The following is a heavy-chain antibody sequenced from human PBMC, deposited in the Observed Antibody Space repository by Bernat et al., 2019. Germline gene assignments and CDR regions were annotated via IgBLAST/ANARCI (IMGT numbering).Heavy chain of an antibody. Sequence: QVQLVESGGGVVQPGRSLRLSCAASGFTFSSYVMHWVRQAPGKGLEWVAVISYDGSNKYYADAVRRQFTITRDNSKNTLYLTMNCLRAEDKAVYYCARDGDSSGWYSLLRAPHGMDVWGQRTKATVSS. CDR2: ISYDGSNK. J-gene: IGHJ6*02. CDR3: ARDGDSSGWYSLLRAPHGMDV. V-gene: IGHV3-30-3*01. CDR1: GFTFSSYV. D-gene: IGHD6-19*01.